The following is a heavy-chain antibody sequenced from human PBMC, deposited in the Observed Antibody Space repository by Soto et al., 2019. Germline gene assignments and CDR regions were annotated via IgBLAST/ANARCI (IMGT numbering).Heavy chain of an antibody. CDR1: GYTFTRYG. D-gene: IGHD2-8*01. V-gene: IGHV1-18*01. J-gene: IGHJ6*02. Sequence: ASVKVSCKASGYTFTRYGISWVRQAPGQGLEWMGWISGYNGDANYAQSFQGRVSMTIDTSTTTAYMELRTLTPGDTAVYYCAKNGQPPYYYYGLDVWG. CDR3: AKNGQPPYYYYGLDV. CDR2: ISGYNGDA.